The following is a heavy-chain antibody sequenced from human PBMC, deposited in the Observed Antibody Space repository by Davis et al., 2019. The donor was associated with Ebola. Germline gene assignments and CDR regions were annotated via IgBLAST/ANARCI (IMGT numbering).Heavy chain of an antibody. V-gene: IGHV1-69*13. D-gene: IGHD6-19*01. CDR2: IIPIFGTA. Sequence: SVKVSCKASGYTFTSYGISWVRQAPGQGLEWMGGIIPIFGTANYAQKFQGRVTITADESTSTAYMELSSLRSDDTAVYYCARLLGGRISSGWTVSGYWGQGTLVTVSS. J-gene: IGHJ4*02. CDR1: GYTFTSYG. CDR3: ARLLGGRISSGWTVSGY.